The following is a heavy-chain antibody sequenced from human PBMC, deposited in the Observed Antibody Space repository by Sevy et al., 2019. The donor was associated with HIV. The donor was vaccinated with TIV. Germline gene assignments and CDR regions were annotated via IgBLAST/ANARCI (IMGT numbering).Heavy chain of an antibody. V-gene: IGHV4-59*01. Sequence: SETLSLTCTVSGGSISSYYWSWIRQPPGKGLEWIGYIYYSGSTNYNPSLKSRVTISVDTSKNQFSLKLSSVTAADTAVYYCARTITFGGVIVIRCAFDIWGQGTMVTVSS. J-gene: IGHJ3*02. CDR1: GGSISSYY. CDR2: IYYSGST. D-gene: IGHD3-16*02. CDR3: ARTITFGGVIVIRCAFDI.